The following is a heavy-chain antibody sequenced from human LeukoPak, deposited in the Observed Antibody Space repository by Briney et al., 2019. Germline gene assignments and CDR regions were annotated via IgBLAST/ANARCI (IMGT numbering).Heavy chain of an antibody. J-gene: IGHJ4*02. Sequence: SETLSLTCAVSGYSISSGYYWGWIRQPPGKGLEWIGSIYHCGSTYYNPSLKSRVTISVDTSKNQFSLKLSSVTAADTAVYYCARRGSRYFDYWGQGTLVTVSS. V-gene: IGHV4-38-2*01. CDR2: IYHCGST. CDR3: ARRGSRYFDY. CDR1: GYSISSGYY.